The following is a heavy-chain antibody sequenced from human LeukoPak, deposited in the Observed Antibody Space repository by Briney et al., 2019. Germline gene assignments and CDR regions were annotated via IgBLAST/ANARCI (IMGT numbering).Heavy chain of an antibody. J-gene: IGHJ4*02. CDR1: GYTFTSYY. V-gene: IGHV1-46*03. CDR2: ISPSGGST. D-gene: IGHD2-2*01. CDR3: ASSLGYCSSTSCPPFDY. Sequence: ASVKVSCKASGYTFTSYYMHWVRQAPGQGLEWMGIISPSGGSTSYAQKFQGRVTMTRDTSTSTVYMELSSLRSEDTAVYYCASSLGYCSSTSCPPFDYWGQGTLVTVSS.